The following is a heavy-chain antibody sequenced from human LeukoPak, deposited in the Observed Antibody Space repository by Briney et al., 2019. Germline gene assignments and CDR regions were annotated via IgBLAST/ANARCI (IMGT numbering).Heavy chain of an antibody. D-gene: IGHD3-22*01. J-gene: IGHJ4*02. CDR2: ISAYNGNT. Sequence: GASVKVSCMASGYTFPSYGISWVRQAPGQGLEWMGWISAYNGNTNYAQKLQGGVTMTTDTSTSTAYMELRSLRSDDPAVYYCARIPETYYYDRSYYFDYWGQGTLVTVSS. CDR1: GYTFPSYG. CDR3: ARIPETYYYDRSYYFDY. V-gene: IGHV1-18*01.